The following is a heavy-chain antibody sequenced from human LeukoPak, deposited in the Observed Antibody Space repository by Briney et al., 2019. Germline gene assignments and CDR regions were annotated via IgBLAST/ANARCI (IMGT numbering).Heavy chain of an antibody. CDR3: ARPGVLGLPMDV. D-gene: IGHD2-8*02. J-gene: IGHJ6*04. Sequence: WVRQAPGKGLEWIGSIYYSGSTYYNPSLESRVTISVDTSKNQFSLKLSSVTAADTAVYYCARPGVLGLPMDVWGKGTTVTVSS. CDR2: IYYSGST. V-gene: IGHV4-39*01.